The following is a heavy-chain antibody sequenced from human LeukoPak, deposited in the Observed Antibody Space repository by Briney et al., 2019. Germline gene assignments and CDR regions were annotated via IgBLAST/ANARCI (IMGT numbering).Heavy chain of an antibody. V-gene: IGHV4-4*07. D-gene: IGHD3-22*01. CDR3: ARGGYYYDSSGYYSFDY. Sequence: SETLSLTCTVSGVSISSYYWSWIRQPAGKGLEWIGRIHTSGSTNYNPALKRRVTMSEDTSRNQFSLKLSSVTAADTAVYYCARGGYYYDSSGYYSFDYWGQGTLVTVSS. CDR1: GVSISSYY. CDR2: IHTSGST. J-gene: IGHJ4*02.